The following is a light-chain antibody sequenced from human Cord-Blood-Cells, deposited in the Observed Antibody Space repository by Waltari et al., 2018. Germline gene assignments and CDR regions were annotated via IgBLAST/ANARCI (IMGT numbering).Light chain of an antibody. V-gene: IGKV3-11*01. CDR2: DAS. J-gene: IGKJ3*01. Sequence: EIVLTLSPAPLSLSPGERATLSCRASQSVSSYLAWYQQKPGQAHRPLIYDASNRATGIPARFSGSGSGTDFTLTISSLEPEDFAVYYCQQRSNWPPLVTFGPGTKVDIK. CDR1: QSVSSY. CDR3: QQRSNWPPLVT.